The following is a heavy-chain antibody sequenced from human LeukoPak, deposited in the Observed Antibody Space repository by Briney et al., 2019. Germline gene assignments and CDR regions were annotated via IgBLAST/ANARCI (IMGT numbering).Heavy chain of an antibody. CDR3: ARRLNPTLVDPSQGGAFDI. CDR1: GYSFTSYW. CDR2: IYPGDSDT. J-gene: IGHJ3*02. Sequence: GESLKISCKGSGYSFTSYWIGWVRQMPGKGLEWMGIIYPGDSDTRYSPSFQGQVTISADKSISTAYLQWSSLKASDTAMYYCARRLNPTLVDPSQGGAFDIWGQGTMVTVSS. D-gene: IGHD1-26*01. V-gene: IGHV5-51*01.